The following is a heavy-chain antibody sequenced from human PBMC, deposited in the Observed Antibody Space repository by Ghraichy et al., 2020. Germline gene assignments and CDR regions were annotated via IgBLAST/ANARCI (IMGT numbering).Heavy chain of an antibody. CDR2: IYTSGST. J-gene: IGHJ5*02. CDR3: ARDEPASYYDFWSGYHNWFDP. D-gene: IGHD3-3*01. CDR1: GGSISSYY. V-gene: IGHV4-4*07. Sequence: SETLSLTCTVSGGSISSYYWSWIRQPAGKGLEWIGRIYTSGSTNYNPSLKSRVTMSVDTSKNQFSLKLSSVTAADTAVYYCARDEPASYYDFWSGYHNWFDPWGQGTLVTVSS.